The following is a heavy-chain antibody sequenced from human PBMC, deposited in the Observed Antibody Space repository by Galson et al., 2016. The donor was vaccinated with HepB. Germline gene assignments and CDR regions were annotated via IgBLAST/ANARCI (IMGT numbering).Heavy chain of an antibody. D-gene: IGHD3-9*01. V-gene: IGHV4-31*03. Sequence: TLSLTCSVSDDSLTRPGYYWTWIRQLPGGGLEWIGYIHYSGITFYNPSLRSRVIISLDMSKNLFTLRLTSVTAADTGVYYCARDGSYDSLAGFYNGWFDPWGQGTLVTVSS. J-gene: IGHJ5*02. CDR1: DDSLTRPGYY. CDR2: IHYSGIT. CDR3: ARDGSYDSLAGFYNGWFDP.